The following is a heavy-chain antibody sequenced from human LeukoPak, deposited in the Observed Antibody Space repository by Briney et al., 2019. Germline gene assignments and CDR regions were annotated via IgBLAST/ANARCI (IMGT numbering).Heavy chain of an antibody. CDR2: IYYSGST. D-gene: IGHD4-17*01. J-gene: IGHJ5*02. CDR1: GGSIRSYY. Sequence: SETLSLTCTVSGGSIRSYYWSWIRQPPGKGLEWIGYIYYSGSTNYNPSLKSRVSISVDTSKNQFSLKLSSVTAADTAVYYCARTGSTVTMLYPCDPWGQRTLVTVSS. CDR3: ARTGSTVTMLYPCDP. V-gene: IGHV4-59*01.